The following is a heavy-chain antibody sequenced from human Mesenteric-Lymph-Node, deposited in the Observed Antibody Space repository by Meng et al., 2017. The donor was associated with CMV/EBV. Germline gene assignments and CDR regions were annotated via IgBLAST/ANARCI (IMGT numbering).Heavy chain of an antibody. CDR3: ARDHNSAWQKDWYFDL. Sequence: SGYTFADSAVYWVRKAPGHGLGWMGRINPKTGGAYSAQMFQGRVAMSFDSSTTTVYMELSGLRSDDTAVYYCARDHNSAWQKDWYFDLWGPGTLVTVSS. D-gene: IGHD1-1*01. J-gene: IGHJ2*01. CDR1: GYTFADSA. CDR2: INPKTGGA. V-gene: IGHV1-2*06.